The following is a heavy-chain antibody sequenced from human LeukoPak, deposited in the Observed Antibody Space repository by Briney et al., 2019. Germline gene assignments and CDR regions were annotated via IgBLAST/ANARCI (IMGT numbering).Heavy chain of an antibody. CDR1: GGSLSSSSYY. D-gene: IGHD6-19*01. J-gene: IGHJ3*02. Sequence: SETLSLTCTVSGGSLSSSSYYWGWIRQPPGKGLEWIGYIYYSGSTYYNPSLKSRVTISVDTSKNQFSLKLSSVTAADTAVYYCARERYSSGWYGQGAFDIWGQGTMVTVSS. CDR3: ARERYSSGWYGQGAFDI. V-gene: IGHV4-31*03. CDR2: IYYSGST.